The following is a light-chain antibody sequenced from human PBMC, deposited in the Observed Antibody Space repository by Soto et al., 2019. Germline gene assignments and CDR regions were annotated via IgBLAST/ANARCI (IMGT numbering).Light chain of an antibody. Sequence: DIQMTQSPSSLSASVGDRVTITCRASQGISNYLAWYQQKPGKVPKLLIYAASTLQSGVPSRFSGSESGTEFTLTISSLQPEDVATYFFQKYNSAPLNFAGWTKVEIK. CDR3: QKYNSAPLN. CDR1: QGISNY. CDR2: AAS. J-gene: IGKJ4*01. V-gene: IGKV1-27*01.